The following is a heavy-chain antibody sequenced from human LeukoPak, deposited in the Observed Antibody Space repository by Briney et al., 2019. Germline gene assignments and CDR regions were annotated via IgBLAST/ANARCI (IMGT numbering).Heavy chain of an antibody. CDR3: ATELIGPAENDACDI. D-gene: IGHD2-8*01. CDR2: MWSDGCNT. Sequence: GGSLRLSCAASGFTFSTYGMHWVRQAPGKGLEWVALMWSDGCNTYYADSVKGRFTISRDNSKNTLNLQMSSLRPEDTAVYYCATELIGPAENDACDIWGQGTMVTVSS. V-gene: IGHV3-30*02. J-gene: IGHJ3*02. CDR1: GFTFSTYG.